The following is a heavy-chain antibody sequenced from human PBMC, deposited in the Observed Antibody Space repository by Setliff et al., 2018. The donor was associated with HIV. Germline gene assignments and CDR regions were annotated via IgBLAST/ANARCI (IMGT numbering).Heavy chain of an antibody. CDR2: VYYTGTT. Sequence: SETLSLTCTVSGGSISSDGSYWGWIRQPPGKGLEWIGSVYYTGTTYYNPSLKSRVTISVDTSRNQFSLRLSSMTAADTAVYYCAKDLPPSSSGYFDGASDWGQGTLVTVSS. CDR1: GGSISSDGSY. J-gene: IGHJ4*02. D-gene: IGHD3-22*01. CDR3: AKDLPPSSSGYFDGASD. V-gene: IGHV4-39*07.